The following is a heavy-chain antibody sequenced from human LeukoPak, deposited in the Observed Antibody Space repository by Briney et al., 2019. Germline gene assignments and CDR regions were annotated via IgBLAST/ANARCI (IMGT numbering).Heavy chain of an antibody. V-gene: IGHV3-9*01. Sequence: GRSLRLSCAASGFTFDDYAMHWVRQAPGKGLEWVSGISWNSGSIGYADSVKGRFTISRDNAKNSLYLQMNSLRAEDTALYYCAKMSYYYYYMDVWGKGTTVTISS. J-gene: IGHJ6*03. CDR1: GFTFDDYA. CDR2: ISWNSGSI. CDR3: AKMSYYYYYMDV.